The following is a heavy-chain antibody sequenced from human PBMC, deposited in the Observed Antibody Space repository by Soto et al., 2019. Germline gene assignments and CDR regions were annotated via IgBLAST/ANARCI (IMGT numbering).Heavy chain of an antibody. D-gene: IGHD2-21*02. Sequence: QVQLVQSGAEVKKPGSSVKVSCKASGGTFSSYAISWVRQAPGEGLEWMGGIIPIFGTANYAQKFQGRVTITADESTSTAYMELSSLRSEDTAVYYCARDEYCGGDCYSGFDYWGQGTLVTVSS. V-gene: IGHV1-69*01. CDR1: GGTFSSYA. CDR3: ARDEYCGGDCYSGFDY. J-gene: IGHJ4*02. CDR2: IIPIFGTA.